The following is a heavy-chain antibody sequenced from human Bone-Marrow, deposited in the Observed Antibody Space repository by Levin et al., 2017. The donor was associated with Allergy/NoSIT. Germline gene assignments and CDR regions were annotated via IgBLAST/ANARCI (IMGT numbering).Heavy chain of an antibody. Sequence: SETLSLTCRVSGGSIDTSRYYWGWIRRPPGTGLEWIGSVYHDGNGYHSPSLKSRSTILIDTSANHFSLELRSVTAADTAVYYCVATSYFDTSGYFAFDISGQGTMVTVSS. D-gene: IGHD3-22*01. CDR3: VATSYFDTSGYFAFDI. CDR2: VYHDGNG. CDR1: GGSIDTSRYY. J-gene: IGHJ3*02. V-gene: IGHV4-39*07.